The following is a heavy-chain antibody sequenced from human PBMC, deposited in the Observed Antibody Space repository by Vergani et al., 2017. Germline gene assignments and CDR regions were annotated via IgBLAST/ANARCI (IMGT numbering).Heavy chain of an antibody. CDR1: GYTFTSYG. J-gene: IGHJ4*02. D-gene: IGHD6-13*01. Sequence: QVQLVQSGAEVKKPGASVKVSCKASGYTFTSYGISWVRQAPGQGLEWMGWISAYNGNTNYAQKFQGRVTITADKSTSTAYMELSSLRSEDTAVYYCARGIAAAGLNYFDYWGQGTLVTVS. CDR3: ARGIAAAGLNYFDY. V-gene: IGHV1-18*01. CDR2: ISAYNGNT.